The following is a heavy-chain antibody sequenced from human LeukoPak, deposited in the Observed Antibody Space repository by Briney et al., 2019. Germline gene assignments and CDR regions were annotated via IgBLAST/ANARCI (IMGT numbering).Heavy chain of an antibody. D-gene: IGHD5-12*01. Sequence: GASVKVSCKASGYTFTSYGISWVRQAPGQGLEWMGWISAYNGNTNYAQKLQGRVTMTTDTSTSTAYMELRSLRSDDTAVYYCARDSQIRRGYRSWDYYYGMVVWGQGTTVTVSS. CDR2: ISAYNGNT. J-gene: IGHJ6*02. CDR3: ARDSQIRRGYRSWDYYYGMVV. V-gene: IGHV1-18*01. CDR1: GYTFTSYG.